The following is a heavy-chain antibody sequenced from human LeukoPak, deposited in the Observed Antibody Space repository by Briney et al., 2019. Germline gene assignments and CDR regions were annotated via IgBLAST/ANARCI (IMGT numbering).Heavy chain of an antibody. CDR3: ARVKRSSSWYKNWFDP. CDR2: IYYSGNT. CDR1: GGSINSYY. V-gene: IGHV4-59*08. J-gene: IGHJ5*02. Sequence: SETLSLTCTVSGGSINSYYWSWIRQPPGKGLEWIGYIYYSGNTNYNPSLKSRVTISVDTSKNQFSLTLSSLTAADTAVYYCARVKRSSSWYKNWFDPWGQGTLVTVSS. D-gene: IGHD6-13*01.